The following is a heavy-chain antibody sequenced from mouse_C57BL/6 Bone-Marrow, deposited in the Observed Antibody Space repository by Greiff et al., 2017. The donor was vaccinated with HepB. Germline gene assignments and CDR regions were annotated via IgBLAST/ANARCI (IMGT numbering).Heavy chain of an antibody. CDR1: GYTFTSYW. D-gene: IGHD2-1*01. Sequence: EVQLQQSGTVLARPGASVKMSCKTSGYTFTSYWMHWVKQRPGQGLEWIGAIYPGNSDTSYNQKFKGKAKLTAVTSASTAYMELSSLTNEDAAVYYYNAIYYGNYGGGFDHGGKGTTLTVSS. CDR2: IYPGNSDT. CDR3: NAIYYGNYGGGFDH. V-gene: IGHV1-5*01. J-gene: IGHJ2*01.